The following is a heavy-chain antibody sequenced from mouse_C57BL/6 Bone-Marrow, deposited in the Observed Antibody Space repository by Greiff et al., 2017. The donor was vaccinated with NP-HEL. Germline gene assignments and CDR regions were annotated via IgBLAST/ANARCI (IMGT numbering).Heavy chain of an antibody. CDR2: INPYNGGT. CDR1: GYTFTDYY. J-gene: IGHJ1*03. D-gene: IGHD1-1*01. Sequence: EVQLQQSGPVLVKPGASVKMSCKASGYTFTDYYMNWVKQSHGKSLEWIGVINPYNGGTSYNQKFKGKATLTVDKSSSTAYMELNSLTSEDSAVYYCARGTVVAPRYFDVWGTGTTVTVSS. V-gene: IGHV1-19*01. CDR3: ARGTVVAPRYFDV.